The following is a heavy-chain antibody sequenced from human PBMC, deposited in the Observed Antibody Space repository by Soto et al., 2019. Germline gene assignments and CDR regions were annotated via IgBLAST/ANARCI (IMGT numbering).Heavy chain of an antibody. CDR1: GGTFSSYA. D-gene: IGHD2-2*01. V-gene: IGHV1-69*06. J-gene: IGHJ4*02. CDR2: IIPIFGTA. CDR3: ARASGVSLLSPVY. Sequence: SVKVSCKASGGTFSSYAISWVRQTPGQGLEWVGGIIPIFGTANYAQKFQGRVTITADKSTSTAYMELSSLRSEDTAVYYCARASGVSLLSPVYWGQGTLVTVSS.